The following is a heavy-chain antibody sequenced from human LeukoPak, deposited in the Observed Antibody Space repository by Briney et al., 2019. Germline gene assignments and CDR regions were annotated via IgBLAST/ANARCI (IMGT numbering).Heavy chain of an antibody. J-gene: IGHJ4*02. CDR1: GFTFINAW. D-gene: IGHD1-26*01. Sequence: PGGSLRLSCAASGFTFINAWMAWVRQAPGKGLEWVGRIKAKAHGGTTDYAAPVKGRFTISRDDSKNTLYLQMNSLKTEDTAAYYCTTDGVGIEGATFDYWSQGTLVTVSS. CDR3: TTDGVGIEGATFDY. V-gene: IGHV3-15*01. CDR2: IKAKAHGGTT.